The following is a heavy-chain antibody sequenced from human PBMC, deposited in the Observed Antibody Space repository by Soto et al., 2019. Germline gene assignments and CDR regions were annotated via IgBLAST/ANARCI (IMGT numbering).Heavy chain of an antibody. V-gene: IGHV4-59*12. J-gene: IGHJ5*02. CDR2: IFNSGRSGST. CDR3: ANPALVWFDT. D-gene: IGHD3-16*02. CDR1: GGSISRYY. Sequence: PSETLSLTCSVSGGSISRYYWSWIRQPPGKGLEWIGYIFNSGRSGSTNYNPSLKSRVTISVDTSKNQFSLKLNSVTAADTAAHYCANPALVWFDTSGQGTLVTVSS.